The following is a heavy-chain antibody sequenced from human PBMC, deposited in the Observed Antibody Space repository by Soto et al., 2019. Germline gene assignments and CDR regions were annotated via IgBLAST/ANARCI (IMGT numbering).Heavy chain of an antibody. CDR1: GYTFTRSG. CDR2: ISTYNGDT. J-gene: IGHJ6*02. Sequence: ASVKVSCKGSGYTFTRSGVSWVRQAPGQGLEWMGWISTYNGDTNYAQTFQGRVTMTTDTSTSTVHMEVRSLRSDDTAVYYCAREGVAPYYYYGMDVWGQGPPVT. V-gene: IGHV1-18*01. D-gene: IGHD5-12*01. CDR3: AREGVAPYYYYGMDV.